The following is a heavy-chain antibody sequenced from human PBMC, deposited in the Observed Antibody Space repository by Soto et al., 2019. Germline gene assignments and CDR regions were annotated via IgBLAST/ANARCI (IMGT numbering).Heavy chain of an antibody. J-gene: IGHJ4*02. D-gene: IGHD1-20*01. V-gene: IGHV1-18*01. CDR3: AREDCITTGCYGGDF. CDR1: GYTLTSYG. CDR2: ISTYNGDT. Sequence: QVQLVQSGAEVKKPGASVKVSCKASGYTLTSYGISWVRQAPGQGLEWMGWISTYNGDTKYAQNLQGRVTMTTDTSTSTAYMELRSLGSDDTAVYYCAREDCITTGCYGGDFWGQGTLVTVSS.